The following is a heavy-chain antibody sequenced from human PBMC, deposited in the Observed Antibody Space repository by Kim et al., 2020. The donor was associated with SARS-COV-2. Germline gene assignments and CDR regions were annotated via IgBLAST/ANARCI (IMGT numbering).Heavy chain of an antibody. J-gene: IGHJ4*02. CDR2: INHSGST. V-gene: IGHV4-34*01. CDR3: ARASFGIAAADFDY. Sequence: SETLSLTCAVYGGSFSGYYWSWIRQPPGKGLEWIGEINHSGSTNYNPSLKSRVTISVDTSKNQFSLKLSSVTAADTAVYYCARASFGIAAADFDYWGQGTLVTVSS. D-gene: IGHD6-13*01. CDR1: GGSFSGYY.